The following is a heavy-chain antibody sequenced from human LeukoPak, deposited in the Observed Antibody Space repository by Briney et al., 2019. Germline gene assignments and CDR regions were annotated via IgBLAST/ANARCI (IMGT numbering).Heavy chain of an antibody. V-gene: IGHV4-4*02. D-gene: IGHD5-12*01. CDR3: AREGHSGYDRWFDP. CDR2: IYHSGST. Sequence: SETLSLTCAVSGGSISSSNWWSWVRQPPGKGLEWIGEIYHSGSTNYNPSLKSRVTISVDKSKNQFSLKLSSVTAADTAVYYCAREGHSGYDRWFDPWGQGTLVTVSS. CDR1: GGSISSSNW. J-gene: IGHJ5*02.